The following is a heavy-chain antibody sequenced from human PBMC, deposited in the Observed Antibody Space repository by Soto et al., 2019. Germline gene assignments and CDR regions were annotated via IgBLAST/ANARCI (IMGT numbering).Heavy chain of an antibody. CDR1: GFNFSNSW. J-gene: IGHJ4*02. CDR2: INADGTST. V-gene: IGHV3-74*01. Sequence: GGSLRLSCAASGFNFSNSWMHWVRQVSGKGLEWVSRINADGTSTSYADSVKGRFTISRDNAKNTLYLHVNSLRAEDTAVYYCVKVLARGVGVPRFYFDSWGQGALVTVSS. D-gene: IGHD2-2*01. CDR3: VKVLARGVGVPRFYFDS.